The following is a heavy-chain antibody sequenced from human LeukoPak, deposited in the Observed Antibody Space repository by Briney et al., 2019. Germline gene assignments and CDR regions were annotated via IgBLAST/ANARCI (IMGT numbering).Heavy chain of an antibody. Sequence: SETLSLTRTVSGYSISSGYYWGWIRQPPGKGLEWIGNIYHSGSTYYNPSLKSRVTISVDTSKNQFSLKLSSVTAADTAVYYCARGLVIAARPNWFDPWGQGTLVTVSS. V-gene: IGHV4-38-2*02. CDR2: IYHSGST. CDR3: ARGLVIAARPNWFDP. J-gene: IGHJ5*02. CDR1: GYSISSGYY. D-gene: IGHD6-6*01.